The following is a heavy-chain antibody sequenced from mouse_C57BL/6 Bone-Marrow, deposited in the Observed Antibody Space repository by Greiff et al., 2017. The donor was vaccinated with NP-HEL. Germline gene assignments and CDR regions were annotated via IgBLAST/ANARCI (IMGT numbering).Heavy chain of an antibody. D-gene: IGHD1-1*01. Sequence: QVQLKQSGPGLVQPSQSLSITCTVSGFSLTSYGVHWVRQSPGKGLEWLGVIWRGGSTDYNAAFMSRLSITKDNSKSQVFFKMNSLQADDTAIYYCAKKGNYGSSHSYYAMDYWGQGTSVTVSS. CDR3: AKKGNYGSSHSYYAMDY. V-gene: IGHV2-5*01. CDR1: GFSLTSYG. J-gene: IGHJ4*01. CDR2: IWRGGST.